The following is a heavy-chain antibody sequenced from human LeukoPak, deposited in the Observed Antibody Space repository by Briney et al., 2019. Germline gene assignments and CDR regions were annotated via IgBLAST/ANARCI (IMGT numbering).Heavy chain of an antibody. J-gene: IGHJ3*02. Sequence: ASVKVSCKVSGYTLTELSMHWVRQAPGKGLEWMGGFDPEDGETIYAQKFQGRVTMTEDTSTDTAYMELSSLRSEDTAVYYCATDFFSGNDYGDYVVAFDIWGQGTMVTVSS. CDR1: GYTLTELS. CDR3: ATDFFSGNDYGDYVVAFDI. CDR2: FDPEDGET. D-gene: IGHD4-17*01. V-gene: IGHV1-24*01.